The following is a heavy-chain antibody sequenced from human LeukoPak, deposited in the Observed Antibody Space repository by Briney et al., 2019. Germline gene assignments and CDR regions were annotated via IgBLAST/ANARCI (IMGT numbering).Heavy chain of an antibody. V-gene: IGHV4-4*07. CDR2: IYTSGST. Sequence: SETLSLTCTVSGGSISIYYWSWIRQPAGKGLEWIGRIYTSGSTNYNPSLKSRVTMSVDTSKNQFSLKLSSVTAADTAVYYCARESYYYDSSGYYYRVDYWGQGTLVTVSS. CDR3: ARESYYYDSSGYYYRVDY. J-gene: IGHJ4*02. CDR1: GGSISIYY. D-gene: IGHD3-22*01.